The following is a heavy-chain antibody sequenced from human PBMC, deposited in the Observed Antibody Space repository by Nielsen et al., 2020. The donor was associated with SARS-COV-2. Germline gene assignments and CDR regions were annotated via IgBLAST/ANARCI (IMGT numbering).Heavy chain of an antibody. J-gene: IGHJ4*02. Sequence: ASVKVSCKASGYTFTSYGISWVRQAPGQGLEWMGWISAYNGNTNYAQKLQGRVTMTTDTSTSTAYMELRSLRSEDTAVYYCARVNYYGSGSYYMGYFDYWGQGTLVTVSS. CDR3: ARVNYYGSGSYYMGYFDY. CDR2: ISAYNGNT. V-gene: IGHV1-18*01. D-gene: IGHD3-10*01. CDR1: GYTFTSYG.